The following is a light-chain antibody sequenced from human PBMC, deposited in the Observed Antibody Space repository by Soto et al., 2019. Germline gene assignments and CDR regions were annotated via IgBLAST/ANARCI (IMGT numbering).Light chain of an antibody. CDR1: SSDVGRYNY. V-gene: IGLV2-14*01. CDR3: SSYXSISTYV. CDR2: DVS. J-gene: IGLJ1*01. Sequence: QSVLTQPASVSGSPGQSITISCTGTSSDVGRYNYVSWYQQHPGKAPKVMIYDVSNRPSGVSNRFSGSKSGNTASLTISGXXXXXXXDYXCSSYXSISTYVXGXXT.